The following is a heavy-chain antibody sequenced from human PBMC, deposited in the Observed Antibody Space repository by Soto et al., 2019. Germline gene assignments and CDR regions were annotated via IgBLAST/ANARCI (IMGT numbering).Heavy chain of an antibody. CDR2: ISGSVGTT. CDR3: SKYAAGFWSDENY. D-gene: IGHD3-3*01. V-gene: IGHV3-23*01. Sequence: EVQLLESGGGLIQPGGSLRLSCAASGLTFRTYAMSWVRQSPGKGLEWVSGISGSVGTTYYADSVKGRFTISRDNAKNTLYLQMNSVSAEDTAVSYCSKYAAGFWSDENYWGKGPLVTVSS. CDR1: GLTFRTYA. J-gene: IGHJ4*02.